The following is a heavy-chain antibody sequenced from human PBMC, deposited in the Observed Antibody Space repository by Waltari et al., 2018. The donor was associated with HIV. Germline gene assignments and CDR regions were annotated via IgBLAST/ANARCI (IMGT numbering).Heavy chain of an antibody. CDR3: AREGFCSNGVCSHYYGMDV. D-gene: IGHD2-8*01. J-gene: IGHJ6*02. CDR1: GFTFSSYS. V-gene: IGHV3-21*01. CDR2: ISTSSRYI. Sequence: EVQLVESGGGLVKPGGSLRLSCAASGFTFSSYSMNWARPAPGKGLEWVSSISTSSRYIYYADSLKGRFTISRDNAKNSLYLQMNSLRAEDTAVYYCAREGFCSNGVCSHYYGMDVWGQGTTVTVSS.